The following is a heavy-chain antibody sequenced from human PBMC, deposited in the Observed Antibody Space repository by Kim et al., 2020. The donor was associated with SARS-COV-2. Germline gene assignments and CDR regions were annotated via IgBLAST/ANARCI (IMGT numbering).Heavy chain of an antibody. CDR2: INTNTGNP. D-gene: IGHD6-19*01. Sequence: ASVKVSCKASGYTFTSYAMNWVRQAPGQGLEWMGWINTNTGNPTYAQGFTGRVVFSLDTSVSTAYLQISSLKAEDTAVYYCAREHTQWLVLYTGPDYWGQGTLVTVSS. CDR1: GYTFTSYA. J-gene: IGHJ4*02. V-gene: IGHV7-4-1*02. CDR3: AREHTQWLVLYTGPDY.